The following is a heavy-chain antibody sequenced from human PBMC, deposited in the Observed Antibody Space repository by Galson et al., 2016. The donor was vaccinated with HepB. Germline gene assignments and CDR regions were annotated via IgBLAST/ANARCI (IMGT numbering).Heavy chain of an antibody. CDR1: GLSFSNHG. CDR3: AKDLRGYYDFLFGMDV. D-gene: IGHD3-3*01. V-gene: IGHV3-30*18. CDR2: ISYDGNNK. Sequence: SLRLSCAASGLSFSNHGMHWVRQAPGKGLEWVAFISYDGNNKYYADSVKGRFTISRGNSKNTLFLQMNSLRAEDTAVYYCAKDLRGYYDFLFGMDVWGQGTTVTVSS. J-gene: IGHJ6*02.